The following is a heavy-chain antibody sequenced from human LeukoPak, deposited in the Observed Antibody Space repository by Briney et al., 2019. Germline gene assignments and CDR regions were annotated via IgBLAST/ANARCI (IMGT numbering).Heavy chain of an antibody. V-gene: IGHV1-24*01. CDR1: GGTFSTYP. J-gene: IGHJ4*02. CDR3: ATDYSSGYYTDY. D-gene: IGHD3-22*01. CDR2: FDPEDGET. Sequence: ASVKVSCKASGGTFSTYPISWVRQAPGKGLEWMGGFDPEDGETIYAQKFQGRVTMTEDTSTDTAYMELSSLRSEDTAVYYCATDYSSGYYTDYWGQGTLVTVSS.